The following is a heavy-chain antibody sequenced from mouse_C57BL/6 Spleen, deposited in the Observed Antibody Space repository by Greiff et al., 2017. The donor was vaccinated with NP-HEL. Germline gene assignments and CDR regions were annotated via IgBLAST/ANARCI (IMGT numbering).Heavy chain of an antibody. CDR3: ASYYGGGYFDY. V-gene: IGHV1-20*01. D-gene: IGHD1-1*01. CDR2: INPYNGDT. J-gene: IGHJ2*01. CDR1: GYSFTGYF. Sequence: EVQLQQSGPELVKPGDSVKISCKASGYSFTGYFMNWVMQSHGKSLEWIGRINPYNGDTFYNQKFKGKATLTVDKSSSTAHMELRSLTSEDSAVYYCASYYGGGYFDYWGQGTTLTVSS.